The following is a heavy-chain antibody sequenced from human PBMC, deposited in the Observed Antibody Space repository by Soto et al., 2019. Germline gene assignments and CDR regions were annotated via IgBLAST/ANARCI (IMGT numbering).Heavy chain of an antibody. D-gene: IGHD2-8*01. V-gene: IGHV3-30-3*01. CDR3: ARHVMTYFDY. Sequence: GGSLRLSCAASGFTFSSYAMHWVRQAPGKGLEWVAVISYDGSNKYYADSVRGRFTISRDNSKNTLYLQMNSLRAEDTAVYYCARHVMTYFDYWGQGTLVTISS. J-gene: IGHJ4*02. CDR2: ISYDGSNK. CDR1: GFTFSSYA.